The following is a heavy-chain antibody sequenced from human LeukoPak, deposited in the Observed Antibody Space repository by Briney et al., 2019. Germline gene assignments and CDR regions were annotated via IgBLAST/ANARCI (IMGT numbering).Heavy chain of an antibody. Sequence: GGPLRLSCAASGLTVGFKCMSWVRQAPGKGLEWVSIIYSGGSSYYADFVKGRFTVSRDTSKNTLYLQMNSLRAEDTAVYYCATRPDGNDVPYFDYWGQGTLVTVSS. J-gene: IGHJ4*02. CDR3: ATRPDGNDVPYFDY. CDR2: IYSGGSS. V-gene: IGHV3-66*01. D-gene: IGHD5-12*01. CDR1: GLTVGFKC.